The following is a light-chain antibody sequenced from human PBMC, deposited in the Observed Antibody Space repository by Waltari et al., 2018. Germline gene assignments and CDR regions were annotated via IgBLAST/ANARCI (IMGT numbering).Light chain of an antibody. V-gene: IGKV3-20*01. J-gene: IGKJ1*01. CDR1: QRVTYNY. Sequence: RASQRVTYNYLAWFQRKPGQAPRLLVYGASTRATGIPDRFSGSGSGTDFTLTITRLEPEDFAVYYCQQYGYSSWTFGQGTKVEIK. CDR2: GAS. CDR3: QQYGYSSWT.